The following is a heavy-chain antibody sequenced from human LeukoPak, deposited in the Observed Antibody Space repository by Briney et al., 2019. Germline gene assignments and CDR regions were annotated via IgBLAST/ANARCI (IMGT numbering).Heavy chain of an antibody. D-gene: IGHD2-2*02. CDR1: GFTFSSYA. V-gene: IGHV3-30*04. J-gene: IGHJ4*02. Sequence: ARSLRLSCAASGFTFSSYAMHWVRQAPGKGLEWVAVISYDGNNKYYADSVKGRFTISRDNSKNTLYLQMNSLRAEETAVYYCARGIAGYCSSTSCYRGVTDWGQGTLVTVSS. CDR2: ISYDGNNK. CDR3: ARGIAGYCSSTSCYRGVTD.